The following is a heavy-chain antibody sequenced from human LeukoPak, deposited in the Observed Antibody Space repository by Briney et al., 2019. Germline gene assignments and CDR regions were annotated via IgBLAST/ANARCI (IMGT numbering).Heavy chain of an antibody. V-gene: IGHV3-23*01. Sequence: PGGSLRLSCEASGFTFSSYSMNWVRRAPGKGLEWVSTVSGSGAIAYYTDSDKGRFTISRDNSKNTLYLQMSSLTAKDTAVYYCAKDRSIGTYYTFDSWGQGTLVTVSS. CDR1: GFTFSSYS. D-gene: IGHD1-26*01. J-gene: IGHJ4*02. CDR3: AKDRSIGTYYTFDS. CDR2: VSGSGAIA.